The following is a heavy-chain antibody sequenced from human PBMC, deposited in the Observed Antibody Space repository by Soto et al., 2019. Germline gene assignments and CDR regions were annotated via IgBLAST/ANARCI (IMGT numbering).Heavy chain of an antibody. CDR3: VRDMDV. CDR1: RFTFSRYW. V-gene: IGHV3-7*03. J-gene: IGHJ6*02. Sequence: GGSLRLSCAASRFTFSRYWMSWVRQAPGKGLEWVANIKEDGSDKYYVDSVKGRFTISRDNAKNSLYLQMNSLRAEDTAVYYCVRDMDVWGQGTAVTVSS. CDR2: IKEDGSDK.